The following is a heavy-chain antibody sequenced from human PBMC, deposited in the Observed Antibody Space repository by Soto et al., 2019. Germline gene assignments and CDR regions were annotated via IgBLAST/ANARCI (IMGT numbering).Heavy chain of an antibody. D-gene: IGHD2-2*01. CDR3: AKCGRGSATCYGAFDF. Sequence: GGSLRLSCAASGFTFSSYAMYWVRQAPGKGLEWVSGISASGGSTFYADSVKGRFTVSRDNSRNTLFLQMNSLRGEDTALYYCAKCGRGSATCYGAFDFWGQGTMVTVSS. CDR1: GFTFSSYA. V-gene: IGHV3-23*01. CDR2: ISASGGST. J-gene: IGHJ3*01.